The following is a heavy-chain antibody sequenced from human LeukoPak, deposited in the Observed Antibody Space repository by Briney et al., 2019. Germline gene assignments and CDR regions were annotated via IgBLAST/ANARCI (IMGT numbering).Heavy chain of an antibody. CDR2: IYYSGST. Sequence: SETLSLTCTVSGGSISSYYWSWIRQPPGKGLEWIGYIYYSGSTDYNPSLKSRVTISVDTSKNQFSLKLSSVTAADTAVYYCARRAPYSYEWSTLDYWGQGTLVTVSS. CDR1: GGSISSYY. J-gene: IGHJ4*02. D-gene: IGHD5-18*01. CDR3: ARRAPYSYEWSTLDY. V-gene: IGHV4-59*08.